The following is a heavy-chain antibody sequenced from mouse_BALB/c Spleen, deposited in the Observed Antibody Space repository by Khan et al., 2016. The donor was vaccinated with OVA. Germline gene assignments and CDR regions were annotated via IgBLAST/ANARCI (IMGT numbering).Heavy chain of an antibody. CDR3: ARVNYGSRDYFDY. Sequence: QVQLQQSGAELMKPGASVKISCKATGYTFSSYWLEWVKQRPGHGLEWIGEILPGSGSRNYNEKFKGKATFTADISSKTTYMQLSSLTSEDSAVYYWARVNYGSRDYFDYWGQGTTLTVSS. J-gene: IGHJ2*01. CDR1: GYTFSSYW. D-gene: IGHD1-1*01. V-gene: IGHV1-9*01. CDR2: ILPGSGSR.